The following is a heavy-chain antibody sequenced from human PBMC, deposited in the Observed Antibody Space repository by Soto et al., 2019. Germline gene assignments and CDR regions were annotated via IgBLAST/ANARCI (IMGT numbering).Heavy chain of an antibody. CDR3: ARDPSPYTSGWYGIDF. CDR1: GFMFSAYA. V-gene: IGHV3-30*04. CDR2: ISYDGTNK. J-gene: IGHJ4*01. Sequence: GGSLRLSCAASGFMFSAYAMLWVRQAPGKGLEWVAAISYDGTNKYYADSIKGRLTISRDNSANTLFLQVNSLRRGDTAMYYCARDPSPYTSGWYGIDFWGHGTLVTVSS. D-gene: IGHD6-19*01.